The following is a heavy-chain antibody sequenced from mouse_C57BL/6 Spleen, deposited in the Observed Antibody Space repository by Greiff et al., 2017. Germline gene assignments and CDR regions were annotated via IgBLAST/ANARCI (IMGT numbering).Heavy chain of an antibody. CDR2: IDPETGGT. CDR1: GYTFTDYE. J-gene: IGHJ3*01. D-gene: IGHD1-1*01. Sequence: QVQLQQSGAELVRPGASVTLSCKASGYTFTDYEMHWVKQTPVHGLEWIGAIDPETGGTAYNQKFKGKAILTADKSSSTAYMELRSLTSEDSAVYYCTRPLYCGSTPFAYWGQGTLVTVSA. V-gene: IGHV1-15*01. CDR3: TRPLYCGSTPFAY.